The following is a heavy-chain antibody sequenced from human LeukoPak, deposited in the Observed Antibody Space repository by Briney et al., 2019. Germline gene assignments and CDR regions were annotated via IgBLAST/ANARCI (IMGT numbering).Heavy chain of an antibody. D-gene: IGHD2-15*01. Sequence: GGSLTLSRAASGFNFRNYGMHWVRQAPGKGLEWVAYTRDDGSKNWYGDSVKGRFTISRDNSKSTLYLQMNSLRGEDTAVYYCANGDCRGGRCSSGAYWGQGTLVTVSS. V-gene: IGHV3-30*02. CDR3: ANGDCRGGRCSSGAY. CDR1: GFNFRNYG. J-gene: IGHJ4*02. CDR2: TRDDGSKN.